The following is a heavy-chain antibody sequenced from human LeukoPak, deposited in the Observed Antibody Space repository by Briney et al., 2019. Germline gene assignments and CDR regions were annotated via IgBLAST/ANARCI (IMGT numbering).Heavy chain of an antibody. D-gene: IGHD4-17*01. V-gene: IGHV3-7*01. Sequence: GGSLRLSCAASGFTFGVYWMSWVRQAPGKGLEWVANMNVDGSEKYYVASAMGRFTISRDNAKNSLYLQMNRLRAEDTAVYYCARIDYGDYLWYFDLWGRGTLVTVSS. CDR2: MNVDGSEK. CDR3: ARIDYGDYLWYFDL. CDR1: GFTFGVYW. J-gene: IGHJ2*01.